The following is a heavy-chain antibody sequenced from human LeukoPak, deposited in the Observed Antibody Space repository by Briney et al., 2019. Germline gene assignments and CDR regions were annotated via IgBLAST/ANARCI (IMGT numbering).Heavy chain of an antibody. J-gene: IGHJ4*02. V-gene: IGHV1-2*02. CDR3: ATVGGADSSGYYVFDY. CDR2: INPNSGGT. D-gene: IGHD3-22*01. Sequence: GASVKVSCKASGYTFTGYYMHWVRQAPGQGLEWMGWINPNSGGTNYAQKFQGRVTMTRDTSISTAYMELSRLRSDDTAVYYCATVGGADSSGYYVFDYWGQGTLVTVSS. CDR1: GYTFTGYY.